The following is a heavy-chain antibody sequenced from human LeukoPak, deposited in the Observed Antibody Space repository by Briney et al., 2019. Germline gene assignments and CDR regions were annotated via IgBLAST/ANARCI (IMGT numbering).Heavy chain of an antibody. V-gene: IGHV1-69*01. CDR1: GGTFSSYA. CDR3: ARKPYSSSRYYYYYGMDV. CDR2: VIPIFGTA. Sequence: SVKVSCKASGGTFSSYAISWVRQAPGQGLEWMGGVIPIFGTANYAQKFQGRVTITADESTSTAYMELSSLRSEDTAVYYCARKPYSSSRYYYYYGMDVWGQGTTVTVSS. D-gene: IGHD6-13*01. J-gene: IGHJ6*02.